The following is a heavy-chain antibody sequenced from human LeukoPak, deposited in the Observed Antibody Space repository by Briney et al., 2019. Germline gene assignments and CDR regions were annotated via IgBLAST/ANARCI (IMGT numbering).Heavy chain of an antibody. CDR3: ARDTSYYGSGTYYYHYFDY. CDR2: IYTSGST. J-gene: IGHJ4*02. Sequence: GGSLRLSCAASGFSVSSTYMSWVRQAPGKGLEWVSLIYTSGSTFYADSVMGRFTISRDNSKNTLFLQMNSLRAEDTAVYHCARDTSYYGSGTYYYHYFDYWGQGTLVTVSS. CDR1: GFSVSSTY. D-gene: IGHD3-10*01. V-gene: IGHV3-66*01.